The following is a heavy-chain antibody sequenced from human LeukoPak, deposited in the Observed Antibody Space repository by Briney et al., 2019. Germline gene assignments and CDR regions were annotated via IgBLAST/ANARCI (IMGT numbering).Heavy chain of an antibody. Sequence: GGSLRLSCAASGFTFNSFGMHWVRQAPGKGLEWVAVISYDGSNKYFADSVKGRFTISRDNSKNTLYLQMNSLRAEDTAVYYCAKDYDSSGWAAFDIWGQGTMVTVS. CDR1: GFTFNSFG. CDR3: AKDYDSSGWAAFDI. CDR2: ISYDGSNK. V-gene: IGHV3-30*18. J-gene: IGHJ3*02. D-gene: IGHD3-22*01.